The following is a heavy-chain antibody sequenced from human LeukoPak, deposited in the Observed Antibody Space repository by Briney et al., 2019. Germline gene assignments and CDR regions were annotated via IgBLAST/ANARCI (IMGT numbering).Heavy chain of an antibody. CDR3: AREEWIKGAFDI. V-gene: IGHV4-59*11. CDR2: IYYSGST. D-gene: IGHD2-2*03. CDR1: GGSISSHY. Sequence: SSETLSLTCTVSGGSISSHYWSWIRQPPGKGLEWIGYIYYSGSTNYNPSLKSRVTISVDTSKNQFSLKLSSVTAADTAVYYCAREEWIKGAFDIWGQGTMFTVSS. J-gene: IGHJ3*02.